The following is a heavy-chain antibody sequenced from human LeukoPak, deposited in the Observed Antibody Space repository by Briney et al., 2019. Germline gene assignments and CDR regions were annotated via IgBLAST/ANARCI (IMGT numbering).Heavy chain of an antibody. J-gene: IGHJ4*02. CDR2: ISSSGSTI. CDR1: GFTFSDYY. D-gene: IGHD6-19*01. Sequence: GGSLRLSCAASGFTFSDYYMSWIRQAPGKGLEWVSYISSSGSTIYYADSVKGRFTISRDNAKNSLYLQMNSLRAEDTAVYYCASSQKPEWLVFFWGQGTLVTVSS. V-gene: IGHV3-11*01. CDR3: ASSQKPEWLVFF.